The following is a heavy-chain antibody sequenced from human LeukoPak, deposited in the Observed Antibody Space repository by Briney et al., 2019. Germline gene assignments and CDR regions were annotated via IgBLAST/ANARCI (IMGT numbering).Heavy chain of an antibody. Sequence: ASVKVSCKASGYTFTSYGISWVRQAPGQGLEWMGIINPSGGSTSYAQKFQGRVTMTRDTSTSTVYMELSSLRSEDTAVYFCVTEGYCTSDSCYVHWGQGTLVTVSS. CDR3: VTEGYCTSDSCYVH. V-gene: IGHV1-46*01. J-gene: IGHJ4*02. CDR1: GYTFTSYG. CDR2: INPSGGST. D-gene: IGHD2-2*01.